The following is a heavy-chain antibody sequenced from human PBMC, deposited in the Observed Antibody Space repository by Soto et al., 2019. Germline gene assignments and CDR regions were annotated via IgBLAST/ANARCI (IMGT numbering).Heavy chain of an antibody. CDR2: FMPLFGTA. CDR1: GG. Sequence: QVQLVQSGAEVKKPGSSVRVSCKASGGINWVRQAPGHGLEWMGGFMPLFGTADYAQRFQGRVTITADELTTTSYMELRSLRSEDTAVYYCAKLAYCGGDCFAFDVWGQGTSVTVSS. D-gene: IGHD2-21*02. J-gene: IGHJ3*01. CDR3: AKLAYCGGDCFAFDV. V-gene: IGHV1-69*01.